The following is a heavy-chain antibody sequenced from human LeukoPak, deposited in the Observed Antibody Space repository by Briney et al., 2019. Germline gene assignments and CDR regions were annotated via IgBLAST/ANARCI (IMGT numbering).Heavy chain of an antibody. D-gene: IGHD3-22*01. CDR3: ASFYDSKAFDI. CDR1: GFTFSSYA. CDR2: ISYDGSNR. J-gene: IGHJ3*02. V-gene: IGHV3-30-3*01. Sequence: GGSLRLSCAASGFTFSSYAMHWVRQAPGKGLEWVAVISYDGSNRYYADSVKGRFTISRDNSKNTLYLQMNSLRAEDTAVYYCASFYDSKAFDIWGQGTMVTVSS.